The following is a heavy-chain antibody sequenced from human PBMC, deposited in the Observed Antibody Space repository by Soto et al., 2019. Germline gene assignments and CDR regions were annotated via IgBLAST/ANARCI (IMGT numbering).Heavy chain of an antibody. CDR3: ARDRLSGSHPTEPLDS. D-gene: IGHD1-26*01. CDR1: GFTFRSYW. CDR2: IKEDGSEK. Sequence: GGSLRLSCAASGFTFRSYWMSWVRRAPGKGLEWVANIKEDGSEKYFVDPVKGRFTISRDNAKNSLYLQMNSLRAEDTAVYYCARDRLSGSHPTEPLDSWGQGTLVTVSS. V-gene: IGHV3-7*01. J-gene: IGHJ4*02.